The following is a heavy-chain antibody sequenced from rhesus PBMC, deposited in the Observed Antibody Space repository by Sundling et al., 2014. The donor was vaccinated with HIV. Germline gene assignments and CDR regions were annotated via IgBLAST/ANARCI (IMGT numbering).Heavy chain of an antibody. V-gene: IGHV3-184*01. J-gene: IGHJ4*01. Sequence: EVQLVESGGGSVQPGGSLRLSCAGSGFIFSHHYMYWVRQAPGKGLEWVAFIRSTIYGGTSEYAASVKGRFTISRDDSESIVYLQMDSLKTEDTAMYYCTRNAGSYTGDYWGQGVLVTVSS. CDR2: IRSTIYGGTS. D-gene: IGHD1-44*02. CDR3: TRNAGSYTGDY. CDR1: GFIFSHHY.